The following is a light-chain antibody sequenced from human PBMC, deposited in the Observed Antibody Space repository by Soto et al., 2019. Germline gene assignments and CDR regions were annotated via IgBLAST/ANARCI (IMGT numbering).Light chain of an antibody. CDR1: SSNIGSNA. Sequence: QSVLTQPPSASGTPGQRVTISCSGSSSNIGSNAVSWYQQLPGTAPKVLIYSNNQRPSGVPDRFSGSKSGTSASLAISGLQSEDDADYYCATWYGSLNGWVFGGGTKVTVL. J-gene: IGLJ3*02. CDR2: SNN. CDR3: ATWYGSLNGWV. V-gene: IGLV1-44*01.